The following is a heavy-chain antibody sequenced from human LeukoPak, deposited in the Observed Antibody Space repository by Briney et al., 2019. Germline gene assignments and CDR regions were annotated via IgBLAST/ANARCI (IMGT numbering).Heavy chain of an antibody. J-gene: IGHJ4*02. CDR1: GFTFTHHA. Sequence: SGGSLRLSCAGSGFTFTHHALSRVRQAPGKGLEWVSTVSGSGSLKFYADSVKGRFTISRDNSENTLYLQMSGLSTEATALYYCAKDRSTGFYYLDSWGQGTLVTVSS. CDR3: AKDRSTGFYYLDS. D-gene: IGHD6-19*01. V-gene: IGHV3-23*01. CDR2: VSGSGSLK.